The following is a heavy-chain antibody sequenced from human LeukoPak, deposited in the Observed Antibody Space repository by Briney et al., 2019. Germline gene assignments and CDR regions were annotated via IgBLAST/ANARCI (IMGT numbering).Heavy chain of an antibody. J-gene: IGHJ4*02. D-gene: IGHD6-13*01. CDR3: AAEPAPAAFDY. CDR2: IWSDGSVM. V-gene: IGHV3-33*01. Sequence: GGSLRLSCAASGLSFNTYVMHWVRQAPGKGLEWVALIWSDGSVMLYADSVKGRFTISRDNSKSTLFLQMDSLRAEDTGVYYCAAEPAPAAFDYWGQGTLVTVSS. CDR1: GLSFNTYV.